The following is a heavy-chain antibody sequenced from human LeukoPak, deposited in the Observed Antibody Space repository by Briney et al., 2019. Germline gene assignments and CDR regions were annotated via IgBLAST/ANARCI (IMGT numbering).Heavy chain of an antibody. CDR3: ARDADSSGYYSPFDY. CDR1: GFTVSSNY. CDR2: IYSGGST. V-gene: IGHV3-53*01. Sequence: GGSLRLSCAASGFTVSSNYMSWVRQAPGKGLEWVSVIYSGGSTYYADSVKGRFTISRDNSKNTLYLQMNSLRAEDTAVYCCARDADSSGYYSPFDYWGQGTLVTVSS. D-gene: IGHD3-22*01. J-gene: IGHJ4*02.